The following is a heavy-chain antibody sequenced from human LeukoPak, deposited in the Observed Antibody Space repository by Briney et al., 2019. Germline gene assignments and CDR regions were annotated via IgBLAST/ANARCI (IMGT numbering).Heavy chain of an antibody. J-gene: IGHJ4*02. CDR3: ARADYTNYPPYY. V-gene: IGHV3-23*01. CDR2: ISPSGGST. CDR1: GFTFSNYA. Sequence: GGSLRLSCATSGFTFSNYAMTWVRQAPGKGLEWVSTISPSGGSTFSADSVRGRFTISRDNSKSTLFLQMNSLRAEDTAVYYYARADYTNYPPYYWGQGTLVTVSS. D-gene: IGHD4-11*01.